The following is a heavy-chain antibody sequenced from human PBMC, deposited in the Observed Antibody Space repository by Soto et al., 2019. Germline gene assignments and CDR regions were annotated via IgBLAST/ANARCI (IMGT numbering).Heavy chain of an antibody. J-gene: IGHJ4*02. CDR1: GYTFTNYA. Sequence: ASVKVSCKASGYTFTNYAIHWVRQAPGQGLEWMGWISAYNGNTNYAQKLQGRVTMTTDTSTSTAYMELRSLRSDDTAVYYCARDLHGDPYYWGQGTLVTVSS. CDR3: ARDLHGDPYY. CDR2: ISAYNGNT. V-gene: IGHV1-18*01. D-gene: IGHD4-17*01.